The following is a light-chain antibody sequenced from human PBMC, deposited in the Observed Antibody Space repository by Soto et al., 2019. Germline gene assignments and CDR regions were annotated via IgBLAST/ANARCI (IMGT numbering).Light chain of an antibody. CDR3: SSYAGINNLV. CDR2: DVS. CDR1: SSDVGAYDY. V-gene: IGLV2-8*01. J-gene: IGLJ2*01. Sequence: QSALTQPPSASGSPGQSVTISCTGTSSDVGAYDYVSWYQQHPGKAPKLMIFDVSKRPSGVPDRFSGSKSANTASLTVSGLQAEDEADYYCSSYAGINNLVFGGGTKVTVL.